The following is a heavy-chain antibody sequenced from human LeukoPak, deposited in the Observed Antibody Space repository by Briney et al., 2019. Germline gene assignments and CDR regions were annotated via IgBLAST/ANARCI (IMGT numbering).Heavy chain of an antibody. CDR1: GFTFSSYG. CDR3: AKDFLAYYDFWSGNQYMDV. J-gene: IGHJ6*03. Sequence: GGSLRLSCAASGFTFSSYGMHWVRQAPGKGLEWVAFIRYDGSNKYYADSVKGRFTISGDNSKNTLYLQMNSLRAEDTAVYYCAKDFLAYYDFWSGNQYMDVWGKGTTVTVSS. CDR2: IRYDGSNK. D-gene: IGHD3-3*01. V-gene: IGHV3-30*02.